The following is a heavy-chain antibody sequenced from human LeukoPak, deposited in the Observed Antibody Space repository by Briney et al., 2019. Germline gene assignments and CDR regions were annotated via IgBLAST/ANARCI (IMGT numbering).Heavy chain of an antibody. CDR2: IYPGDSGT. J-gene: IGHJ5*02. Sequence: GESLKISCKGSGYSFTSYWIGWVRQMPGKGLEWMGIIYPGDSGTRYSPSFQGQVTISADKSISTAYLQWSSLKASDTAMYYCARIAAAGTIGCWFDPWGQGTLVTVSS. CDR1: GYSFTSYW. D-gene: IGHD6-13*01. V-gene: IGHV5-51*01. CDR3: ARIAAAGTIGCWFDP.